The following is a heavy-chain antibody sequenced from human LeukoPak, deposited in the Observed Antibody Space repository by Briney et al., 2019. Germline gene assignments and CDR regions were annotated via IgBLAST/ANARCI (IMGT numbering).Heavy chain of an antibody. CDR2: IYYSGST. CDR3: ARKGPGYSYAYYGMDV. CDR1: GGSISSYY. D-gene: IGHD5-18*01. V-gene: IGHV4-59*12. J-gene: IGHJ6*02. Sequence: SETLSLTCTVSGGSISSYYWSWIRQPPGKGLEWIGYIYYSGSTNYNPSLKSRVTISVDTSKNQFSLKLSSVTAADTAVYYCARKGPGYSYAYYGMDVWGQGTTVTVSS.